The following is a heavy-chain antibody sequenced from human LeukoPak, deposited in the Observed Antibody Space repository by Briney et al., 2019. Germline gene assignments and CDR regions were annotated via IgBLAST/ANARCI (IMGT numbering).Heavy chain of an antibody. CDR2: IFYSGST. Sequence: PSETLSLTCTVSGGSISSYYWSWLRQPPGKGLEWIGYIFYSGSTNYNPSLKSRVTISVDTSKNQFSLKLSSVTAADTAVYYCATGWSGYYWTTWGQGTLVAVSS. CDR3: ATGWSGYYWTT. J-gene: IGHJ5*02. CDR1: GGSISSYY. V-gene: IGHV4-59*08. D-gene: IGHD3-3*01.